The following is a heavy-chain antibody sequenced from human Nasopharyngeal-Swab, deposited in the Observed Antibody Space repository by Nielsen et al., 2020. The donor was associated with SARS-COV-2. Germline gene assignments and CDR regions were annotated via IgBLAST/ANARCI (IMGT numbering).Heavy chain of an antibody. CDR2: IYPGDSDT. D-gene: IGHD6-6*01. CDR3: ARQRSSSSYDY. Sequence: KVSCKGSGYSFTSYWIGWVRQMPGKGLEWMGIIYPGDSDTTYSPSFQGQVTISADKSISTAYLQWSSLQASDTAMYYCARQRSSSSYDYWGQGTLVTVSS. J-gene: IGHJ4*02. CDR1: GYSFTSYW. V-gene: IGHV5-51*01.